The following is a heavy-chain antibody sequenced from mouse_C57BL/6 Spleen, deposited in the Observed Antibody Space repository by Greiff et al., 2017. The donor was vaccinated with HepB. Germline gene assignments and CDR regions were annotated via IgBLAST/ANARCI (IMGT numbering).Heavy chain of an antibody. Sequence: ESGPGLVKPSQSLSLTCSVTGYSITSGYYWNWIRQFPGNKLEWMGYISYDGSNNYNPSLKNRISITRDTSKNQFFLKLNSVTTEDTATYYCARGTPNYYAMDYWGQGTSVTVSS. J-gene: IGHJ4*01. CDR3: ARGTPNYYAMDY. CDR2: ISYDGSN. V-gene: IGHV3-6*01. CDR1: GYSITSGYY.